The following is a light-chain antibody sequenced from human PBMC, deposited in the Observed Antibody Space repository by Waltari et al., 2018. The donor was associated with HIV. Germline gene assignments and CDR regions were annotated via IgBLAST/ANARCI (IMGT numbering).Light chain of an antibody. Sequence: EIVLTPSPVTLSLSPGERATLSCSASHSVSSSFLSWYQQKPVQARTLLIYGASSRATGIPARFSGSWSGTDFSLTISRLEAEDSAVYSCQQYSSSPITFGQGTRLESK. CDR3: QQYSSSPIT. CDR1: HSVSSSF. V-gene: IGKV3-20*01. J-gene: IGKJ5*01. CDR2: GAS.